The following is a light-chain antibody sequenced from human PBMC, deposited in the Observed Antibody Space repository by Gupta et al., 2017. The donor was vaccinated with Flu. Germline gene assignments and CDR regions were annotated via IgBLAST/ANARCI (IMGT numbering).Light chain of an antibody. V-gene: IGLV8-61*01. Sequence: TVTLTCGLRSGSVCTSYYPSWYQQTPGQAPRTLIYSKNTRSSGVPDRFSGSILGNKAALTITGAEADDESDYYCVRYRCSGIKVFGGGTKLTVL. CDR3: VRYRCSGIKV. CDR1: SGSVCTSYY. CDR2: SKN. J-gene: IGLJ3*02.